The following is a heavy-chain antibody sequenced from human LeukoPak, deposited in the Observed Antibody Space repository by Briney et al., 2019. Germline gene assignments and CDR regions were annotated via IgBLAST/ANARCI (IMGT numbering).Heavy chain of an antibody. J-gene: IGHJ3*02. CDR2: INPNSGNT. Sequence: ASVKVSCKASGYTFTTYDINWVRQTTGQGLEWMGWINPNSGNTGYAQKFQGRVTITRNTSICTVYMELSSLTSEDTALYYCARMEGYCSSTSCYTGHAFDIWGQGTMVTVSS. CDR1: GYTFTTYD. CDR3: ARMEGYCSSTSCYTGHAFDI. D-gene: IGHD2-2*02. V-gene: IGHV1-8*03.